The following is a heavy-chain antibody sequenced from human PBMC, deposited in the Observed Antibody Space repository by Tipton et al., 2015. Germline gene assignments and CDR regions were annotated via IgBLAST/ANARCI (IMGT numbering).Heavy chain of an antibody. Sequence: LRLSCAASGFTFSSYTMNWVRQAPGKGLEWIGYISYSGTTNYNPSLKSRVTISVDTSKNQFFLRVTSVTAADTAVYYCARIRGRYVLDHWGQGTLVTVSS. CDR2: ISYSGTT. CDR1: GFTFSSYT. D-gene: IGHD3-16*01. V-gene: IGHV4-59*12. J-gene: IGHJ4*02. CDR3: ARIRGRYVLDH.